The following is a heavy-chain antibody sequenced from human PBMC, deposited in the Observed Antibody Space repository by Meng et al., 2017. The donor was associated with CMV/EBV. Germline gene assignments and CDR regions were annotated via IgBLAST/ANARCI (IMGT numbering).Heavy chain of an antibody. Sequence: SVKVSCKASGGTFSSYAISWVRQAPGQGLEWMGGIIPILGIANYAQKFQGRVTITADKSTSTAYMELSSLRSEDTAVYYCARDLLGYCSSTSCCHYYYYYGMDVWGQGTTVTVSS. D-gene: IGHD2-2*01. CDR3: ARDLLGYCSSTSCCHYYYYYGMDV. CDR1: GGTFSSYA. CDR2: IIPILGIA. V-gene: IGHV1-69*10. J-gene: IGHJ6*02.